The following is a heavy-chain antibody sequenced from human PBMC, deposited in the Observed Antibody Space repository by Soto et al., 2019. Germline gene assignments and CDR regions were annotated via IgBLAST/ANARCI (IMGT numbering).Heavy chain of an antibody. CDR2: ISGSGGST. D-gene: IGHD6-13*01. Sequence: EVQLLESGGGLVQPGGSLRLSCAASGFTFRSHAMSWVRQAPGKGLGWVSAISGSGGSTYYGDSVKGRFTISRDNAKNTLYLQMNSLRAEDTAVYYCARFSISWYDVFDIWGQGTMVTVSS. CDR3: ARFSISWYDVFDI. CDR1: GFTFRSHA. J-gene: IGHJ3*02. V-gene: IGHV3-23*01.